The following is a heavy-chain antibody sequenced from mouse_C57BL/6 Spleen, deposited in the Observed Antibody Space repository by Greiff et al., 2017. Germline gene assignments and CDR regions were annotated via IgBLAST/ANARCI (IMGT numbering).Heavy chain of an antibody. CDR1: GFSLTSYG. D-gene: IGHD1-3*01. Sequence: VQLQQSGPGLVAPSQSLSITCTVSGFSLTSYGVHWVRQPPGKGLEWLVVIWSDGSTTYNSALKSRLSISKDNSKSQVFLKMNSLQTDDTAMYYCARHGYLKYYAMDYWGQGTSVTVSS. CDR2: IWSDGST. J-gene: IGHJ4*01. V-gene: IGHV2-6-1*01. CDR3: ARHGYLKYYAMDY.